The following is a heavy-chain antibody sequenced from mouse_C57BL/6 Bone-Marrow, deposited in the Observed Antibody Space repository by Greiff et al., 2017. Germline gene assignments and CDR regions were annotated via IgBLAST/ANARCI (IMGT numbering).Heavy chain of an antibody. V-gene: IGHV5-9-1*02. CDR1: GFTFSSYA. CDR2: ISSGGDYI. Sequence: EVHLVESGEGLVKPGGSLKLSCAASGFTFSSYAMSWVRQTPEKRLEWVAYISSGGDYIYYADTVKGRFTISRDNARNTLYLQISSLKSEDTAMYYCTRDPAVVGMDYWGQGTSVTVSS. CDR3: TRDPAVVGMDY. D-gene: IGHD1-1*01. J-gene: IGHJ4*01.